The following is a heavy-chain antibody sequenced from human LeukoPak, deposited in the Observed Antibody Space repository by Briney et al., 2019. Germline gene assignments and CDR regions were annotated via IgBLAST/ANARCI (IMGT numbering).Heavy chain of an antibody. CDR2: TPYHGNDK. D-gene: IGHD2-8*01. CDR3: AKDRCSNGIGCYYYYMDV. Sequence: GGSLRLSCVASGFTFSSYGVHWVRQTPGKGLEWVAFTPYHGNDKYYADSVKGRFTISRDSSKNILYLQMNSLRAEDTAVYYCAKDRCSNGIGCYYYYMDVWGKGTTVTISS. V-gene: IGHV3-30*02. CDR1: GFTFSSYG. J-gene: IGHJ6*03.